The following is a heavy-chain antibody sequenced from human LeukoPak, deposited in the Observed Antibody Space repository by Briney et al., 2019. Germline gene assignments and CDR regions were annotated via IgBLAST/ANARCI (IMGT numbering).Heavy chain of an antibody. CDR2: IYSGGST. V-gene: IGHV3-53*01. J-gene: IGHJ4*02. Sequence: GGSLRLSCAGSGVTVSSNYMSWVRQAPGKGLEWVSIIYSGGSTYYADSVKGRFTISRDNSENTLYLQMNSLRGEDTAVYYCARVGSYKFDYWGQGTLVTVSS. D-gene: IGHD5-24*01. CDR1: GVTVSSNY. CDR3: ARVGSYKFDY.